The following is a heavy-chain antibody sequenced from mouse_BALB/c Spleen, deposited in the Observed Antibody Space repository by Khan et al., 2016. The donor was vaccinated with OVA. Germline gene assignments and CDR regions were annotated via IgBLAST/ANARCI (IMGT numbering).Heavy chain of an antibody. V-gene: IGHV1-4*01. D-gene: IGHD2-14*01. CDR2: INPSNDYT. J-gene: IGHJ3*01. CDR1: GYTFTSYT. CDR3: VREGAYDRSGGWFAY. Sequence: VQLQESGAELARPGASLKMSCKASGYTFTSYTIHWVRQRPGLTLEWIGHINPSNDYTNYNQKFKDKATLIVDKSSSTAYIQLPSLTSEDSAVFYCVREGAYDRSGGWFAYWGQGTLVTVSA.